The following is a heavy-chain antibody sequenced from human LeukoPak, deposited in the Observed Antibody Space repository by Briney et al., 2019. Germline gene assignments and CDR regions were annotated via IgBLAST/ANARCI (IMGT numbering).Heavy chain of an antibody. CDR1: GFTFSSHW. V-gene: IGHV3-7*05. J-gene: IGHJ4*02. Sequence: GGSLRLSCVGSGFTFSSHWMSWVRQAPGKGLEWVANIKQDGSEVDYVDSVKGRFTISRDNAKNSLFLQMNSLRAEDTAVYYCARDFIGGQGTLVTVSS. CDR2: IKQDGSEV. CDR3: ARDFI. D-gene: IGHD1-26*01.